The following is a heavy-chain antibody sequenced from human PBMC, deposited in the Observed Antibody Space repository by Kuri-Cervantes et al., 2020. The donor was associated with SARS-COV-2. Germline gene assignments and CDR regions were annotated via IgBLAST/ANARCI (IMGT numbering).Heavy chain of an antibody. CDR1: GFTFSSYS. CDR3: AREGTYAFDI. Sequence: GGSLRLSCAASGFTFSSYSMNWVHQAPGKGLERVSYISSSSSTIYYADSVKGRFTISRDNAKNSLYLQMNSLRAEDTAVYYCAREGTYAFDIWGQGTMVTVSS. CDR2: ISSSSSTI. J-gene: IGHJ3*02. D-gene: IGHD1-1*01. V-gene: IGHV3-48*01.